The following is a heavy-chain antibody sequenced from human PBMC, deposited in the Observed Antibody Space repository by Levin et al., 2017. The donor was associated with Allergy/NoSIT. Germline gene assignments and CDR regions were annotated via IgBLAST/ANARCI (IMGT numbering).Heavy chain of an antibody. D-gene: IGHD3-16*01. CDR3: AKTRGDVFRIDAFDI. V-gene: IGHV3-23*01. CDR2: ISGSGGST. CDR1: GFTFSSYA. J-gene: IGHJ3*02. Sequence: GESLKISCAASGFTFSSYAMSWVRQAPGKGLEWVSAISGSGGSTYYADSVKGRFTISRDNSKNTLYLQMNSLRAEDTAVYYCAKTRGDVFRIDAFDIWGQGTMVTVSS.